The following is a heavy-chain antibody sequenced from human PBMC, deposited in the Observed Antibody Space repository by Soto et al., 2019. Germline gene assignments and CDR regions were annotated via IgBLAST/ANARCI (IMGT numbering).Heavy chain of an antibody. D-gene: IGHD1-26*01. CDR3: ARGETQGLMDY. V-gene: IGHV4-59*12. CDR2: IYYSGST. Sequence: SETLSLTCTASGGSISSYYWSWIRQPPGKGLEWIGYIYYSGSTNYNPSLKSRVTISVDTSKNQFSLKLTSVTAVDPAVYYWARGETQGLMDYWGQGPLVPVSS. CDR1: GGSISSYY. J-gene: IGHJ4*02.